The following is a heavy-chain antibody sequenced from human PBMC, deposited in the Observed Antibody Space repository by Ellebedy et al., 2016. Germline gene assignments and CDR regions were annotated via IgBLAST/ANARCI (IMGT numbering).Heavy chain of an antibody. J-gene: IGHJ4*02. CDR3: ARHLGEGLRWAIDY. CDR2: IYIGDSDT. V-gene: IGHV5-51*01. Sequence: GESLKISCNGSGSIFTSYWIGWVRQTPGKGLEWIGIIYIGDSDTRYSPSFQGQVTISADKSISTAYLQWSSLKASDTAMYYCARHLGEGLRWAIDYWGQGTLVTVSS. CDR1: GSIFTSYW. D-gene: IGHD3-16*01.